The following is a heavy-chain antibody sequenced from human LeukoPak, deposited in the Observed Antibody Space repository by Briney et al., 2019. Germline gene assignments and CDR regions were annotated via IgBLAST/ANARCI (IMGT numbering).Heavy chain of an antibody. CDR1: GYTFTGYY. J-gene: IGHJ6*03. CDR2: INPNSGGT. V-gene: IGHV1-2*02. Sequence: GASVKVSCKASGYTFTGYYMHWVRQAPGQGLEWMGWINPNSGGTNYAQKFQGRVTMTRDTSISTAYMELSRLRSDDTAVYYCARDYGAHWGYYYYYMDVWGKGTTVTVSS. D-gene: IGHD4-17*01. CDR3: ARDYGAHWGYYYYYMDV.